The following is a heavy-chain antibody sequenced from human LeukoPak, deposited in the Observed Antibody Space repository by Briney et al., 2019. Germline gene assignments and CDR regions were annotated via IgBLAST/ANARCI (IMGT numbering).Heavy chain of an antibody. CDR3: ARRASGSSYFDY. CDR1: GGSISNYY. CDR2: IYTSGST. V-gene: IGHV4-4*07. J-gene: IGHJ4*02. Sequence: SETLSLTCTVSGGSISNYYWSWIRQPPGKGLEWIGRIYTSGSTNYNPSLKSRVTMSVDTSKNQFSLKLSSVTAADTAVYYCARRASGSSYFDYWGQGTLVTVSS. D-gene: IGHD5-12*01.